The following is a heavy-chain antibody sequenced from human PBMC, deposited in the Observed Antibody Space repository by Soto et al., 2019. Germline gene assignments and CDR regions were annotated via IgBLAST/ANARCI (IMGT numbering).Heavy chain of an antibody. CDR1: GASISSTNW. CDR2: IYHSGST. Sequence: QVQLQESGPGLVRPSGTLSLTCAVSGASISSTNWWSWVRQPPGKGLEWIGEIYHSGSTNYNPSLKSRISMSVDKSKNQFSLRLSAVTAANTAVYYCAAHSGSTYVPLDYWGQGTLVTVSS. CDR3: AAHSGSTYVPLDY. V-gene: IGHV4-4*02. J-gene: IGHJ4*02. D-gene: IGHD3-10*02.